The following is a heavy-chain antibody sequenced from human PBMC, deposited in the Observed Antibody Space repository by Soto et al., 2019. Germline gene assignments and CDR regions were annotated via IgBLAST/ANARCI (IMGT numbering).Heavy chain of an antibody. D-gene: IGHD3-9*01. CDR1: GYTFTGYY. CDR2: INPNSGGT. J-gene: IGHJ6*02. V-gene: IGHV1-2*02. Sequence: ASVKVSCKASGYTFTGYYMHGVRQAPGQGLEWMGWINPNSGGTNYAQKFQGRVTMTRDTSISTAYMELSRLRSDDTAVYYCAREEGYDILPGYYYYGMDVWGQGTTVTVSS. CDR3: AREEGYDILPGYYYYGMDV.